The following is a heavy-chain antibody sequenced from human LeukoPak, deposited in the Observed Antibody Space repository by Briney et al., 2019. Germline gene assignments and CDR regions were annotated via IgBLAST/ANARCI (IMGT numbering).Heavy chain of an antibody. D-gene: IGHD6-19*01. J-gene: IGHJ4*02. CDR1: GGSISSYY. CDR3: ARGSGWPDYFDY. V-gene: IGHV4-59*01. Sequence: NPSETLSLTCTVSGGSISSYYWSWIRQPPGKGLEWIGYIYYTGGTNYNPSLKSRVAISVDTPKNQFSLKLRSVTAADAAVYYCARGSGWPDYFDYWGQGTLVTVSS. CDR2: IYYTGGT.